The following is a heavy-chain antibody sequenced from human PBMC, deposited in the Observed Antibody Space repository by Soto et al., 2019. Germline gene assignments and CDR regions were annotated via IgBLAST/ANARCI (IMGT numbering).Heavy chain of an antibody. J-gene: IGHJ6*02. Sequence: QVQLVQSGAEVKKPGSSVKVSCKASGGTFSSYAISWVRQAPGQGLEWMGGIIPIFGTANYAQKFQGRVTINADEATSTAYMEQSSLRSEDAPVYYCAGEAPRFYYGMDVWGQGTTVTVSS. CDR2: IIPIFGTA. V-gene: IGHV1-69*12. CDR3: AGEAPRFYYGMDV. CDR1: GGTFSSYA.